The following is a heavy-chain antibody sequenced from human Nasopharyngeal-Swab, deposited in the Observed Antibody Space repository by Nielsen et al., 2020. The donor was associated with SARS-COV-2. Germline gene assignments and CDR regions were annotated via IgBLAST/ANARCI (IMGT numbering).Heavy chain of an antibody. V-gene: IGHV3-30*03. D-gene: IGHD5-24*01. CDR1: GFTFSSYG. CDR2: ISYDGSNK. CDR3: AHAAGYNYPAGD. Sequence: GESLKISCAASGFTFSSYGMHWVRQAPGKGLEWVAVISYDGSNKYYADSVKGRFTISRDNSKKTLYLQMNSLRAEDTAVYYCAHAAGYNYPAGDWGQGTLVTVSS. J-gene: IGHJ4*02.